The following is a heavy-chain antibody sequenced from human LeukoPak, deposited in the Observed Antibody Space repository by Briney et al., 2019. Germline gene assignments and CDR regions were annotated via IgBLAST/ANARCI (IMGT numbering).Heavy chain of an antibody. Sequence: SETLSLTCAVYGGSFSCYYWSWIRQPPGKGLEWIGEINHSGSTNYNPSLKSRVTISVDTSKNQFSLKLSSVTAADTAVYYCARLGSGWQTSWFDPWGQGTLVTVSS. CDR2: INHSGST. CDR3: ARLGSGWQTSWFDP. D-gene: IGHD6-19*01. V-gene: IGHV4-34*01. CDR1: GGSFSCYY. J-gene: IGHJ5*02.